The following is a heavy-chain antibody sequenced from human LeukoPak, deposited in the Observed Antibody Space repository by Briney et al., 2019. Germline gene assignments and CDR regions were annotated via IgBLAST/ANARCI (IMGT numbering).Heavy chain of an antibody. J-gene: IGHJ6*03. CDR3: ARDVYDSSGYYPSWYMDV. CDR1: GASISSYY. V-gene: IGHV4-59*12. D-gene: IGHD3-22*01. CDR2: IYYGGST. Sequence: SETLSLTCTVSGASISSYYWNWIRQPPGKGLEWIGSIYYGGSTNYNPSLKSRVTISVDTSKNQFSLKLSSVTAADTAVYYCARDVYDSSGYYPSWYMDVWGKGTTVTISS.